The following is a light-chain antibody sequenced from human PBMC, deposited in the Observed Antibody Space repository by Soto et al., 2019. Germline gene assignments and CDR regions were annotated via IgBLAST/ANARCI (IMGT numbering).Light chain of an antibody. CDR1: QSVSSNY. CDR3: QQYGTSPQT. V-gene: IGKV3-20*01. CDR2: GAS. Sequence: EIVLTQSPGTLSLSPGQRATLSCRASQSVSSNYLAWYQQKPGQAPRLLIHGASSRATAIPDRFSGSGSGTDLTLTISRLEPEDFAMYYCQQYGTSPQTFGQGTKVEIK. J-gene: IGKJ2*01.